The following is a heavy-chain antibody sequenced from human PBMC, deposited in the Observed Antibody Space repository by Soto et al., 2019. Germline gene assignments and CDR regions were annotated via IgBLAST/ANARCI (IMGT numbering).Heavy chain of an antibody. J-gene: IGHJ3*02. CDR1: GYTFTSYG. V-gene: IGHV1-18*04. CDR2: LSAYNGNT. Sequence: QVQLVQSGAEVKKPGASVKVSCKASGYTFTSYGISWVRQAPGQGLEWMGWLSAYNGNTNYAQKLQGRVTMTTDTSTSTAYMELRSLRSDDTAVYYCAIIVPTSVAAISANAFDIWGQGTMVTVSS. D-gene: IGHD2-15*01. CDR3: AIIVPTSVAAISANAFDI.